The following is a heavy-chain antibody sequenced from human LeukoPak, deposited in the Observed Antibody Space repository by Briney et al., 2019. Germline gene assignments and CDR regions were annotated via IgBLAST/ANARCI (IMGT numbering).Heavy chain of an antibody. Sequence: GGSLRLPCAASGLTFNRCSKHWARRAPGKGLEWVSSISSNSSYIHYADSVKGRLTISRDNAKNALYLQMNGLRVEDTAVDYFGRGPGDSGYVRWREGTLVTVPS. V-gene: IGHV3-21*01. CDR2: ISSNSSYI. J-gene: IGHJ4*02. CDR3: GRGPGDSGYVR. D-gene: IGHD5-12*01. CDR1: GLTFNRCS.